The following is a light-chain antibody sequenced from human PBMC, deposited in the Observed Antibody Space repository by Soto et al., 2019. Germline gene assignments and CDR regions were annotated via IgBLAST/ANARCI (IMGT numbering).Light chain of an antibody. CDR2: EVT. J-gene: IGLJ2*01. CDR3: SSFATSGTTVI. CDR1: NNDVGAYPY. V-gene: IGLV2-14*01. Sequence: QSVLTQPASVSGSPGQSITISCTGTNNDVGAYPYVSWYQQHPGTAPKLIIYEVTNRPSGISDRFSGSKSGNTASLTISGLQAEDGSDYYCSSFATSGTTVIFGGGTKLTVL.